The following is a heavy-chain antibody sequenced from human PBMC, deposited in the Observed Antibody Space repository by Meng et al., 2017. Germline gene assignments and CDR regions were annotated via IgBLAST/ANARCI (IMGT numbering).Heavy chain of an antibody. CDR1: GYTLSSDG. CDR2: INVYSGIT. V-gene: IGHV1-18*01. J-gene: IGHJ4*02. Sequence: QGQLVQSGAVVKKPAASVKVSCDTAGYTLSSDGFAWVRQTPEQGLEWLGWINVYSGITNYAQKFQGRVTMTTDTSTRTGYMELTSLTSDDTATYYCATRGNPYLNCWGQGTLVTVSS. CDR3: ATRGNPYLNC.